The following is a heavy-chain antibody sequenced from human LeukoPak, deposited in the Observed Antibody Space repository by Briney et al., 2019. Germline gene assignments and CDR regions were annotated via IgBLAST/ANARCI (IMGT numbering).Heavy chain of an antibody. J-gene: IGHJ6*03. CDR1: GGTFSSFA. Sequence: SVKVSCKASGGTFSSFAISWVRQAPGQGLEWMGGIIPIFGTANYAQKFQGRVTITTDESTSTAYMELSSLRSEDTAVYYCARGYYYYYYYMDVWGKGTTVTVSS. CDR2: IIPIFGTA. V-gene: IGHV1-69*05. CDR3: ARGYYYYYYYMDV.